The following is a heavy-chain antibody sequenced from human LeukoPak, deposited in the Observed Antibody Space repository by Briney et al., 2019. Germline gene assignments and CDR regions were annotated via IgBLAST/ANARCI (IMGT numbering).Heavy chain of an antibody. V-gene: IGHV1-2*02. CDR1: GYTFTGYY. CDR3: ARGGSYSEYLQH. CDR2: INPNSGGT. J-gene: IGHJ1*01. Sequence: ASVKVSCKASGYTFTGYYMHWVRQAPGQGLEWMGWINPNSGGTKYAQKFQRRVTMTSDTSITTAYMELSRLRSDDTALYYCARGGSYSEYLQHWGQGTLVTVSS. D-gene: IGHD1-26*01.